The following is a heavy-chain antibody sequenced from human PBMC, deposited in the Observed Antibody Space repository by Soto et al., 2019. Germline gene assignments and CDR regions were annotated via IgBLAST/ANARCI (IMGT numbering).Heavy chain of an antibody. D-gene: IGHD1-7*01. J-gene: IGHJ6*02. CDR2: TYYRSKWYN. Sequence: PSQNLSLTCAISGDSVSSNSAAWNWIRQSPSRGLEWLGRTYYRSKWYNDYAVSVKSRITINPDTSKNQFSLQLNSVTPEDTAVYYCARVTIYNWNYLRDYYYAMDVWGQGTTVTVSS. CDR1: GDSVSSNSAA. V-gene: IGHV6-1*01. CDR3: ARVTIYNWNYLRDYYYAMDV.